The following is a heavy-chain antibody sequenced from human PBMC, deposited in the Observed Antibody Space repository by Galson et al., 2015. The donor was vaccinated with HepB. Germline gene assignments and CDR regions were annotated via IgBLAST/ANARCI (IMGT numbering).Heavy chain of an antibody. CDR2: IYWDDDK. CDR3: AHSSVPEWGIAVAGNFDY. J-gene: IGHJ4*02. Sequence: PALVKPTQTLTLTCTFSGFSLSTSGVGVGWIRQPPGKALEWLALIYWDDDKRYSPSLKSRLTITKDTSKNQVVLTMTNMDPVDTATYYCAHSSVPEWGIAVAGNFDYWGQGTLVTVSS. D-gene: IGHD6-19*01. V-gene: IGHV2-5*02. CDR1: GFSLSTSGVG.